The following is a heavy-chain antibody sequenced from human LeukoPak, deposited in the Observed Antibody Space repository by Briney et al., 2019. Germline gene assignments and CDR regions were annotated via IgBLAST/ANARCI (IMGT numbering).Heavy chain of an antibody. CDR3: ATAVPKGYRFVY. J-gene: IGHJ4*02. CDR1: VDIFSHYN. D-gene: IGHD5-18*01. Sequence: ASLKDSCMASVDIFSHYNMHSVRQAPGQRLEWMGIINASGTGTSYPQRFQGRVTMTRDTSTSTVYMELSSLRSEDTSVYYCATAVPKGYRFVYWGQGTLVTVSS. V-gene: IGHV1-46*01. CDR2: INASGTGT.